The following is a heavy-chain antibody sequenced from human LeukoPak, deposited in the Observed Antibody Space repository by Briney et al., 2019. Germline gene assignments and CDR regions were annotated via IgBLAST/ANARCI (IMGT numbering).Heavy chain of an antibody. J-gene: IGHJ4*02. CDR1: GFTFSSYS. V-gene: IGHV3-21*01. CDR2: ISSSSSYV. CDR3: ARGDREAAGKADY. Sequence: PGRSLRLSCAASGFTFSSYSMNWVRQAPGKGLEWVSSISSSSSYVYYADSAKGRFTISRDNAKNSLYLQMNSLRAEDTAVYYRARGDREAAGKADYWGQGTLVTVSS. D-gene: IGHD6-13*01.